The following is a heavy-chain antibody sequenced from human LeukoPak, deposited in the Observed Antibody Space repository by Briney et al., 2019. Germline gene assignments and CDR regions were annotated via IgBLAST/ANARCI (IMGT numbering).Heavy chain of an antibody. CDR1: GGSFTEYY. CDR2: IHHRAGA. J-gene: IGHJ6*02. V-gene: IGHV4-34*01. CDR3: ARGPVRDDGLTGISYYFGLDV. D-gene: IGHD2-21*02. Sequence: PSETLSLTCAVYGGSFTEYYWSWIRHLPGKGLEWIGEIHHRAGANYNPSLWGRVTISADTSKNQFSLHLTSVTAADTATFYCARGPVRDDGLTGISYYFGLDVWGHGTTVTVFS.